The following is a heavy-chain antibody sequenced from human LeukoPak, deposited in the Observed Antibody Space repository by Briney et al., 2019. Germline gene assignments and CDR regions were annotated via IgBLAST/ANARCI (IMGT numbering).Heavy chain of an antibody. J-gene: IGHJ4*02. CDR2: ISYDGSNK. Sequence: GRSLRLSCAASGFTFSSYAMHWVRQAPGKGLEWVAVISYDGSNKYYADSVKGRFTISRDNSKNTLYLQMNSLRAEDTAVYYCAKGLEWELLWLFDYWGQGTLVTVSS. D-gene: IGHD1-26*01. CDR3: AKGLEWELLWLFDY. CDR1: GFTFSSYA. V-gene: IGHV3-30-3*01.